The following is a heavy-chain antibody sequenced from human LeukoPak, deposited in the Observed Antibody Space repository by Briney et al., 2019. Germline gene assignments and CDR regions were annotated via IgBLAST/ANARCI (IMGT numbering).Heavy chain of an antibody. Sequence: ASVKVSCKASGYTFTSYAMHWARQAPGQRLEWMGWINAGNGNTKYSQKFQGRVTITRDTSASTAYMELSSLRSEDTAVYYCARDGSGSYYNTSYYYYGMDVWGKGTTVTVSS. J-gene: IGHJ6*04. CDR2: INAGNGNT. V-gene: IGHV1-3*01. CDR3: ARDGSGSYYNTSYYYYGMDV. D-gene: IGHD3-10*01. CDR1: GYTFTSYA.